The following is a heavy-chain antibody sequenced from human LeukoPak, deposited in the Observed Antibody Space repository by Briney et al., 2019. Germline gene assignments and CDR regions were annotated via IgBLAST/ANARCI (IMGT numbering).Heavy chain of an antibody. Sequence: ASVKVSCKASGYTFTAYYMHWVRQAPGQGLEWMGWINPNRGETKYAQKFQGTVTMTRDTSISTAYLAVTRLRYEDTAVCYCAKSRTHSSGWFTSAFDVWGQGTMVTVSS. J-gene: IGHJ3*01. V-gene: IGHV1-2*02. D-gene: IGHD6-13*01. CDR2: INPNRGET. CDR1: GYTFTAYY. CDR3: AKSRTHSSGWFTSAFDV.